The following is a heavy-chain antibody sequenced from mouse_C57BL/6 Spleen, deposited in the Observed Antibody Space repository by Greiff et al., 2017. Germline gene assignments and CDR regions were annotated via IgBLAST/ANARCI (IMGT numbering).Heavy chain of an antibody. J-gene: IGHJ4*01. CDR1: GYTFTSYW. CDR2: IDPSDSYP. V-gene: IGHV1-59*01. D-gene: IGHD2-1*01. Sequence: QVQLQQPGAELVRPGTSVKLSCKASGYTFTSYWMHWVKQRPGQGLEWIGVIDPSDSYPNYNQKFKGKSTFTVDTSSSTAYMQLSSLTSADSAVYYCARGNYYGSRGYAMDYWGQGTSVTVSS. CDR3: ARGNYYGSRGYAMDY.